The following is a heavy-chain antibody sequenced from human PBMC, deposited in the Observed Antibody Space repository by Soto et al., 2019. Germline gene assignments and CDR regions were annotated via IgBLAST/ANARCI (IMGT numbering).Heavy chain of an antibody. CDR1: GGSFSGYY. CDR2: INHSGST. Sequence: SETLSLTCAVYGGSFSGYYWGWIRQPPGKGLEWIGEINHSGSTNYNPSLKSRVTISVDTSKNQFSLKLSSVTAADTAVYYCARGPPTYIVVVVAATRGWWFDPWGQGTLVTVSS. J-gene: IGHJ5*02. V-gene: IGHV4-34*01. CDR3: ARGPPTYIVVVVAATRGWWFDP. D-gene: IGHD2-15*01.